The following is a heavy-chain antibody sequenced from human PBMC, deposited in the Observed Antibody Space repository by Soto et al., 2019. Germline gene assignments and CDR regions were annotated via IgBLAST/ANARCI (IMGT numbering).Heavy chain of an antibody. CDR3: ARDKYCTTINCYNWFDP. V-gene: IGHV4-30-4*01. CDR1: GGSISSGDYY. CDR2: MYNSGST. Sequence: SETLSLTXTVSGGSISSGDYYWSWIRQPPGKGLEWIGYMYNSGSTYYNPSLDSRVKISVDTSKNQFSLELSSVTAADTAVYYCARDKYCTTINCYNWFDPWGQGTLVTVSS. J-gene: IGHJ5*02. D-gene: IGHD2-2*01.